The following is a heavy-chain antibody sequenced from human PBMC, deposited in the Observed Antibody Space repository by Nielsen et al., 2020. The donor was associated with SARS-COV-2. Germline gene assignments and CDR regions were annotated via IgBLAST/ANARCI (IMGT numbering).Heavy chain of an antibody. CDR2: IKQDGSEK. CDR3: TRLGSSSWYFDY. V-gene: IGHV3-7*03. D-gene: IGHD6-13*01. Sequence: GSLRLSCAASGFTFSGYWMSWVRQAPGKGLEWVANIKQDGSEKYYVDSVKGRFTISRDNAKNSLYLQRNSLRAEATALYYCTRLGSSSWYFDYWGQGTLVTVSS. CDR1: GFTFSGYW. J-gene: IGHJ4*02.